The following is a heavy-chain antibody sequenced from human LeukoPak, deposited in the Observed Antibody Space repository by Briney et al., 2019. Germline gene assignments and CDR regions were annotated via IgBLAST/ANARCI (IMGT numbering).Heavy chain of an antibody. CDR1: GFTFSTNA. Sequence: GGSLRLSCLTSGFTFSTNAMSWVRQAPGKGLEWISGISGSGASTYYADSVKGRFTISRDNSKNTLYLQMNSLRAEDTAVYYCAKDAEEQWLPLSHWGQGTLVTVSS. J-gene: IGHJ4*02. V-gene: IGHV3-23*01. D-gene: IGHD6-19*01. CDR3: AKDAEEQWLPLSH. CDR2: ISGSGAST.